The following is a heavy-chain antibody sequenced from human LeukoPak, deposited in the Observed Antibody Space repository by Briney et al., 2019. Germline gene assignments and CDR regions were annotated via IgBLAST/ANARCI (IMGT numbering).Heavy chain of an antibody. CDR2: IDFFGSHA. V-gene: IGHV3-74*01. Sequence: GGSLRLSCAASGFTFSNYWMHWVRQAPGKGLVWVSHIDFFGSHATYADSVKGRFTISRDNAKSTLYLQINSLRAEDTAVYYCATDDYRGLGYWGQGTLVTVSS. CDR1: GFTFSNYW. J-gene: IGHJ4*02. D-gene: IGHD4-11*01. CDR3: ATDDYRGLGY.